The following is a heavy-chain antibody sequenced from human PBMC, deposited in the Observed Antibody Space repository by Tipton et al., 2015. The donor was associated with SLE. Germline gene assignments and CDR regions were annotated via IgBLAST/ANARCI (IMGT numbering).Heavy chain of an antibody. V-gene: IGHV4-34*01. J-gene: IGHJ6*02. Sequence: TLSLTCAVYGGSFSDYSWSWIRQPPGKGLEWIGEINHSGSTNYNPSLKSRVTISVDTSKFQFSLKLSSVTAADTAVYYCARGRLLEWLSTYYYYYGMDVWGHGTTVTVSS. CDR1: GGSFSDYS. D-gene: IGHD3-3*01. CDR3: ARGRLLEWLSTYYYYYGMDV. CDR2: INHSGST.